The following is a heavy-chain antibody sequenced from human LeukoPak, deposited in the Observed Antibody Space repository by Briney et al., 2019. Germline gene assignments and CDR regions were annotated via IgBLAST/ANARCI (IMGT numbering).Heavy chain of an antibody. V-gene: IGHV4-34*01. CDR2: INHSGST. Sequence: SETLSLTCAVYGGSFSGYYWSWIRQPPGKGLEWIGEINHSGSTNYNPSLKSRVTISVDTSKNQFSLKLSSVTAADTAVYYCARVQPMFISRPHFDSWGQGTLVTVSS. J-gene: IGHJ4*02. CDR1: GGSFSGYY. CDR3: ARVQPMFISRPHFDS. D-gene: IGHD6-13*01.